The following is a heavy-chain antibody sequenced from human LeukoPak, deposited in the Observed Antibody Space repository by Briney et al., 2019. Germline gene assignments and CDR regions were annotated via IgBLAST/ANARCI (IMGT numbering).Heavy chain of an antibody. CDR1: GFTFSTYW. J-gene: IGHJ4*02. D-gene: IGHD3-10*01. CDR2: INSDGSST. V-gene: IGHV3-74*01. CDR3: TRDHPLRYYYGSGSYGDY. Sequence: GGSLRLSCVASGFTFSTYWMNWVRQPPGKGLVWVSRINSDGSSTTYADSVMGRFTISRDNATNTLFLQMNSLKTEDTAVYYCTRDHPLRYYYGSGSYGDYWGQGTLVTVSS.